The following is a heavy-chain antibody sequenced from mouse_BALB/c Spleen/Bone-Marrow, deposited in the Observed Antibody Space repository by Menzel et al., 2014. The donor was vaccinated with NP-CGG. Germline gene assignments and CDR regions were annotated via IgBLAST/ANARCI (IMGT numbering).Heavy chain of an antibody. CDR3: ASYYCYSCRFAY. CDR1: GFNIKDTY. V-gene: IGHV14-3*02. CDR2: IDPPNDNT. J-gene: IGHJ3*01. D-gene: IGHD2-12*01. Sequence: VHVKQSGAELVKPGVSVKLPCTASGFNIKDTYMHWVKQRPEQGLECIGRIDPPNDNTKFDPKFQGKATLTADKSSNTAYLQLSSLTSEDTAVYYCASYYCYSCRFAYWGQGTLVTVSA.